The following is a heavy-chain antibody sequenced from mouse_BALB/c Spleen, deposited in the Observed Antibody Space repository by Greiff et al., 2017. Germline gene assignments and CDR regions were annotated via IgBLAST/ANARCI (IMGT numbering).Heavy chain of an antibody. CDR2: IWSDGST. Sequence: VQLVESGPDLVAPSQSLSITCTVSGFSLTSYGVHWVRQPPGKGLEWLVVIWSDGSTTYNSALKSRLSISKDNSKSQVFLKMNSLQTDDTAMYYCARHPTVVPYAMDYWGQGTSVTVSS. D-gene: IGHD1-1*01. V-gene: IGHV2-6-2*01. CDR1: GFSLTSYG. J-gene: IGHJ4*01. CDR3: ARHPTVVPYAMDY.